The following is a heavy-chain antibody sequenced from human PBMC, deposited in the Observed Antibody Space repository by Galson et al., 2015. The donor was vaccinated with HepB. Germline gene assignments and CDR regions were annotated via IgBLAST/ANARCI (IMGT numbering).Heavy chain of an antibody. CDR3: STNYCSGGSCPALDY. V-gene: IGHV3-21*01. D-gene: IGHD2-15*01. CDR2: ISSSSSYI. Sequence: SLRLSCAASGFTFSSYSMNWVRQAPGKGLEWVSSISSSSSYIYYADSVKGRFTISRDNAKNSLYLQMNSLRAEDTAVYYCSTNYCSGGSCPALDYWGQGTLVTVSS. CDR1: GFTFSSYS. J-gene: IGHJ4*02.